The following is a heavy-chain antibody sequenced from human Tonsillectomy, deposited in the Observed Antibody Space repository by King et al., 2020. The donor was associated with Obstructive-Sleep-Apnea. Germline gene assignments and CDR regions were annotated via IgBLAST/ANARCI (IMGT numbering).Heavy chain of an antibody. Sequence: VQLVESGGGLVQPGQSLRLSCTTSGFSFGDYALSWFRQAPGKGLEWVGFSRKQAYGGTTEYAAPVKGRFPISRDGSKSIAYLQMNSLKTEDTAVYYCTAELRYFDPPNYWGQGTLVIVSS. D-gene: IGHD3-9*01. CDR1: GFSFGDYA. CDR3: TAELRYFDPPNY. CDR2: SRKQAYGGTT. J-gene: IGHJ4*02. V-gene: IGHV3-49*01.